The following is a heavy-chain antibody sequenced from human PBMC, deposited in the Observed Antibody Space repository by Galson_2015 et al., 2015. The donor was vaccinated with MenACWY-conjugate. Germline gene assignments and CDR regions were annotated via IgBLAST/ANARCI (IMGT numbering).Heavy chain of an antibody. V-gene: IGHV1-69*13. Sequence: SVKVSCKASGGTFSTYAISWVRQAPGQGLEWVGGIIPFFGTANYAQRFRGRVTIIADESASTVYMELSNLRPEDTAVYYCARGPDGGYYYAYWGQGTLVTVSS. D-gene: IGHD3-22*01. J-gene: IGHJ4*02. CDR1: GGTFSTYA. CDR2: IIPFFGTA. CDR3: ARGPDGGYYYAY.